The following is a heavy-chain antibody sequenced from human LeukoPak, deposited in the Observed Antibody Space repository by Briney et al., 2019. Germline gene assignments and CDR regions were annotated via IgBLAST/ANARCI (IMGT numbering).Heavy chain of an antibody. CDR2: INGGGGST. Sequence: QSGGSLRLSCTASGFTFINYAMTWVRQAPGKGLEWVSGINGGGGSTYYADSVKGRFTVSRDNSKNTLYLQMNSLRAEDTAVYFCARVRGATIYEDYWGQGTLVTVSS. CDR3: ARVRGATIYEDY. J-gene: IGHJ4*02. V-gene: IGHV3-23*01. CDR1: GFTFINYA. D-gene: IGHD5-12*01.